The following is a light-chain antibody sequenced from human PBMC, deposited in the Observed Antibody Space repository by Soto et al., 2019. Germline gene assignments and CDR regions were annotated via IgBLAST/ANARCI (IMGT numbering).Light chain of an antibody. CDR2: GAS. Sequence: EIVLTQSPGTLSLSPGERATLSCRASQSVSSSYLAWYQQKPGQAPRLLIQGASSRATGIPDRFSGSGSGTDFPLTISRLEPEDFAVYYCQQYGSSLTWTFGQGTKVEIK. CDR1: QSVSSSY. J-gene: IGKJ1*01. CDR3: QQYGSSLTWT. V-gene: IGKV3-20*01.